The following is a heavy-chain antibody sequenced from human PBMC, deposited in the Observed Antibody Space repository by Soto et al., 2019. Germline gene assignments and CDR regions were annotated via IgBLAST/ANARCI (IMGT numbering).Heavy chain of an antibody. CDR3: GRGRSGQIVVFY. CDR1: GYTFTGHY. D-gene: IGHD1-26*01. CDR2: IGPESGAT. J-gene: IGHJ4*02. V-gene: IGHV1-2*02. Sequence: SCKASGYTFTGHYIHWVRQAPEQGPEWMGEIGPESGATRYAQRFQGRVTMTRDMSITTVYMELNNLSPDDTAVYYCGRGRSGQIVVFYWGQGTPVTVPQ.